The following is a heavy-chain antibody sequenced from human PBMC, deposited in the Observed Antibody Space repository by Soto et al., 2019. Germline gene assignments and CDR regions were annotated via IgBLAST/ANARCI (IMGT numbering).Heavy chain of an antibody. V-gene: IGHV3-33*01. Sequence: QVQLVESGGGVVQPGRSLRLSCAASGFTFSSYGMHWVRQAPGKGLEWVAVIWYDGSNKYYADSVKGRFTISRDNSKNTLYLQMNSLRAEDTAVYYCARVREPESIFRKTNDAFDIWGQGTMVTVSS. CDR3: ARVREPESIFRKTNDAFDI. CDR1: GFTFSSYG. J-gene: IGHJ3*02. D-gene: IGHD3-3*01. CDR2: IWYDGSNK.